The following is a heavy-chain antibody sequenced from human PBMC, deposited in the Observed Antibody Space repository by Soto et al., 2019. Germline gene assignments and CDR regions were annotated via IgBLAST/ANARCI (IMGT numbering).Heavy chain of an antibody. V-gene: IGHV3-11*01. CDR1: GFTFSDYY. CDR2: TSSSGSTI. D-gene: IGHD3-22*01. J-gene: IGHJ5*02. Sequence: PGGSLRLSCAASGFTFSDYYMSWIRQAPGKGLEWVSYTSSSGSTIYYADSVKGRFTISRDNAKNSLYLQMNSLRAEDTAVYYCARETYYYDSSGYYYEWFDPWGQGTLVTVSS. CDR3: ARETYYYDSSGYYYEWFDP.